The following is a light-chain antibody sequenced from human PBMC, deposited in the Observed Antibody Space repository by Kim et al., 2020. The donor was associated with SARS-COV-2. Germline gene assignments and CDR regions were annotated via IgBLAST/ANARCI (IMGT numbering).Light chain of an antibody. CDR3: QQYGSSRT. V-gene: IGKV3-20*01. J-gene: IGKJ2*02. Sequence: LSPGERAILSCRASQSVSRSYLAWYQQKPGQAPRLLIYGASSRATGIPDRFSGSGSGTDFTLTISKLEPEDFAVYFCQQYGSSRTFGQGTKVDIK. CDR2: GAS. CDR1: QSVSRSY.